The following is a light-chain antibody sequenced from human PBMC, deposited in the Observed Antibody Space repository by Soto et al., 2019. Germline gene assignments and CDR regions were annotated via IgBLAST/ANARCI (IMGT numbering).Light chain of an antibody. CDR3: SSYSRSSTLI. CDR2: EVS. V-gene: IGLV2-14*01. Sequence: QSALTQPASVSGSPGQSITISCTGTSSNVGGYNTVSWYQQQPGKAPKLMIYEVSNRPSGVSDRFSGSKSGNTASLTISGLQAEDESYYYCSSYSRSSTLIFGGGTKLTVL. CDR1: SSNVGGYNT. J-gene: IGLJ2*01.